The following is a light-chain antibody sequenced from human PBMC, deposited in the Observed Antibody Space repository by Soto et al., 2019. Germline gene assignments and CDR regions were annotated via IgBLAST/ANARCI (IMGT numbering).Light chain of an antibody. J-gene: IGKJ4*01. CDR2: GAS. Sequence: EIELTQSPGTLSLSPGERATLSCRASQSVTSHLAWYQLKPGQAPRLLIHGASSRATGVPDRFSGSGSGTDFTLAIGRLEPEDFAVYYCQQYDRSPATFGGGTKVDXK. CDR1: QSVTSH. CDR3: QQYDRSPAT. V-gene: IGKV3-20*01.